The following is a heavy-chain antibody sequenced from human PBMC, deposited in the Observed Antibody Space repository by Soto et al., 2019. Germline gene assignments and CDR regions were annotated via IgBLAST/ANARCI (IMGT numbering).Heavy chain of an antibody. CDR3: VEEDRIRGNRAVSAFLLNRSSDL. J-gene: IGHJ2*01. Sequence: GKGLEWVSSIGVSDGSRYYADSVKGRFSISRDNSENTVYLQMNGLRAEDTAVFFFVEEDRIRGNRAVSAFLLNRSSDL. D-gene: IGHD2-15*01. V-gene: IGHV3-23*01. CDR2: IGVSDGSR.